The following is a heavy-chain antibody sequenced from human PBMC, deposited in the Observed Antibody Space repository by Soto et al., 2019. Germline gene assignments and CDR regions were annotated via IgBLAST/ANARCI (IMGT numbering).Heavy chain of an antibody. Sequence: GASVKVSCKASGGTFSSYAISWVRQAPGQGLEWMGGIIPIFGTANYAQKFQGRVTITADESTSTAYMELSSLRSEDTAVYYCARDQGVDHYDSSGYDIDYWGQGTLVTVSS. D-gene: IGHD3-22*01. V-gene: IGHV1-69*13. CDR3: ARDQGVDHYDSSGYDIDY. CDR1: GGTFSSYA. CDR2: IIPIFGTA. J-gene: IGHJ4*02.